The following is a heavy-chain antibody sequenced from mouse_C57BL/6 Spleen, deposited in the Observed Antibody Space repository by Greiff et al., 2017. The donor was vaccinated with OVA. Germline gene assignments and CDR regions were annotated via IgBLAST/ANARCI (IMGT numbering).Heavy chain of an antibody. CDR1: GYAFSSSW. V-gene: IGHV1-82*01. D-gene: IGHD2-4*01. CDR3: ARRYYDYEVPDWYFDV. Sequence: QVQLKQSGPELVKPGASVKISCKASGYAFSSSWMNWVKQRPGKGLEWIGRIYPGDGDTNYNGKFKGKATLTADKSSSTAYMQLSSLTSEDSAVYFCARRYYDYEVPDWYFDVWGTGTTVTVSS. J-gene: IGHJ1*03. CDR2: IYPGDGDT.